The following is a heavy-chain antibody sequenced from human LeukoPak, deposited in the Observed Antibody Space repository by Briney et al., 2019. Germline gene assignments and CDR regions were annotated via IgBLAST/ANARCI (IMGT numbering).Heavy chain of an antibody. Sequence: PSETLSLTCTVSGDSTSRYYWSWIRQPPGKGLEFLGYIFYSGIVNYNPSLKSRVTMSVDSSKNQVSLKVRSVTAADTAVYYCAGLFSGYGPFDYWGQGILVTVSS. J-gene: IGHJ4*02. D-gene: IGHD5-12*01. CDR1: GDSTSRYY. CDR2: IFYSGIV. V-gene: IGHV4-59*01. CDR3: AGLFSGYGPFDY.